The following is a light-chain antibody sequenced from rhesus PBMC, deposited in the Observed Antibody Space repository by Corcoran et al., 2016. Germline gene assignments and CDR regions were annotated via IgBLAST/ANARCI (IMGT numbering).Light chain of an antibody. CDR3: QHGYGTPYS. CDR2: AAT. CDR1: QGISNW. J-gene: IGKJ2*01. Sequence: DIQMTQSPSSLSASVGDRVTITCQASQGISNWLAWYQQKPGKAPKLLIYAATSLQSGVPSRFSGGGSGTDYTFTISSLQPEDVATYYCQHGYGTPYSFGQGTKVEIK. V-gene: IGKV1-18*01.